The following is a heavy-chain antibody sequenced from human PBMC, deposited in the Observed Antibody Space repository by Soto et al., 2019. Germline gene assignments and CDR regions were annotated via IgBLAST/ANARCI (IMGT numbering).Heavy chain of an antibody. CDR1: GFTVSNNY. Sequence: EVQLVESGGGLIQPGGSLRLSCAVSGFTVSNNYMSWVRQAPGKGLEGVSVIYSGGYTAYGDSVKGRFTISRDNSKNTLYFKMKTLGAGARAFFSWATGPGGGGYWGQGTLVTVSS. D-gene: IGHD3-10*01. CDR3: ATGPGGGGY. J-gene: IGHJ4*02. V-gene: IGHV3-53*01. CDR2: IYSGGYT.